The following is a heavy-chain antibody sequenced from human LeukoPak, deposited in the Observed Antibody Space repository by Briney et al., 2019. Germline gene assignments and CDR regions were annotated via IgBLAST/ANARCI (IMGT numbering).Heavy chain of an antibody. CDR1: GGSISSGSYY. V-gene: IGHV4-61*10. CDR2: IYYSGST. J-gene: IGHJ4*02. Sequence: SETLSLTCTVSGGSISSGSYYWSWIRQPAGKGLEWIGYIYYSGSTNYNPSLKSRVTISVDTSKNQFSLKLSSVTAADTAVYYCARVSYSSGWVNDYWGQGTLVTVSS. CDR3: ARVSYSSGWVNDY. D-gene: IGHD6-19*01.